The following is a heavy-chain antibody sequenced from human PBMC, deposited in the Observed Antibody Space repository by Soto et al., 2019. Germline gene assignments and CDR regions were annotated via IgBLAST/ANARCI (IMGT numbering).Heavy chain of an antibody. D-gene: IGHD6-19*01. CDR1: GYTFTSYD. CDR3: ARERSSGWYVDY. Sequence: QVQLVQSGAEVKKPGASVKVSCKASGYTFTSYDINWVRQATGQGLEWMGWMNPNSGNTGYAQKFQGRVTITSNTSXXTXYMXXXSXXXEDTAVYYCARERSSGWYVDYWGQGTLVTVSS. J-gene: IGHJ4*02. V-gene: IGHV1-8*01. CDR2: MNPNSGNT.